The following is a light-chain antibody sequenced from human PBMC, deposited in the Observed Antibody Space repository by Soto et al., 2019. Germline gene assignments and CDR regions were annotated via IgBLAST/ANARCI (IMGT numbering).Light chain of an antibody. CDR2: DVS. CDR3: SSYTSSSTLV. CDR1: SSDVGGYNY. J-gene: IGLJ3*02. Sequence: QSALTQPASVSGSPGQSITISCTGTSSDVGGYNYVSWYQPHPGKAPKHMIYDVSNRPSGVSNRFSGSKSGNKASLTISGLQAEDEADYYCSSYTSSSTLVFGGGTKPTVL. V-gene: IGLV2-14*01.